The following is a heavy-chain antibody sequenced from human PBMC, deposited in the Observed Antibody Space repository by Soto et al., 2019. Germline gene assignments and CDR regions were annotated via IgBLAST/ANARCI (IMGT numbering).Heavy chain of an antibody. Sequence: GGVLRHSCGAVWFNLGNFSIRRVRQAPEKGLEWVALISFDGKNEFYADSVKGRFTISRDNSMNTLYLQMNNLRPGDSAVYYCARVRQLVGYFYYYMDVWGNGTTVTVSS. CDR3: ARVRQLVGYFYYYMDV. J-gene: IGHJ6*03. V-gene: IGHV3-30*04. CDR1: WFNLGNFS. CDR2: ISFDGKNE. D-gene: IGHD6-6*01.